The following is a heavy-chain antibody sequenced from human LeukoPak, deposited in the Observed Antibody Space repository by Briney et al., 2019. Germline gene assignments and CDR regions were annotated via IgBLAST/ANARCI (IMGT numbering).Heavy chain of an antibody. CDR2: IIPIFGTA. CDR1: GGTFSSYA. CDR3: ARALNQLVVTAIFDY. J-gene: IGHJ4*02. D-gene: IGHD2-21*02. V-gene: IGHV1-69*01. Sequence: ASVKVSCRASGGTFSSYAISWVRQAPGQGLAWMGGIIPIFGTANYAQKFQGRVTITADESTSTAYMELSSLRSEDTAVYYCARALNQLVVTAIFDYWGQGTLVTVSS.